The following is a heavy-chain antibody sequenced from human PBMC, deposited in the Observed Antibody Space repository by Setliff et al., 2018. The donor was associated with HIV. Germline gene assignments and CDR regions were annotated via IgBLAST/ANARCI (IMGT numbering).Heavy chain of an antibody. Sequence: ASVKVSCKASGNTFSSHYMHWVRQAPGKGLEWMGLINPSGDITSYAEKFQGRVTMTRDTSTSTVHMELRSLRSEDTAIYYCASKGGSGNYPDSDAFDIWGRGTLVTVSS. CDR3: ASKGGSGNYPDSDAFDI. CDR2: INPSGDIT. J-gene: IGHJ3*02. D-gene: IGHD3-10*01. V-gene: IGHV1-46*01. CDR1: GNTFSSHY.